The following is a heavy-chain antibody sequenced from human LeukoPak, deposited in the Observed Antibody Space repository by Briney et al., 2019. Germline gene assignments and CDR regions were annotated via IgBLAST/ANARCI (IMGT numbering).Heavy chain of an antibody. CDR2: IYHRGST. CDR3: ARDPHSSSSWYFDY. V-gene: IGHV4-4*02. CDR1: GGSISSSNW. J-gene: IGHJ4*02. Sequence: PSETLSLTCAVSGGSISSSNWWSWVRQPPGKGLEGIGEIYHRGSTNYNPSLKSRVTISVDKSKNQFSLKLSSVTAADTAVYYCARDPHSSSSWYFDYWGQGTLVTVSS. D-gene: IGHD6-6*01.